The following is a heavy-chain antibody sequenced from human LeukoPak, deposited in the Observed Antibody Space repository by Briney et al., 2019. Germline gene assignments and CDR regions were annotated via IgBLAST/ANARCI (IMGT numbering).Heavy chain of an antibody. Sequence: GGSLRLSCTVSGFTVSSNSWSWVRQAPGKGLEWVSFIYSGGKTHSSDSVKGRFTISRDSSKNTLYLQMNSLRGEDTAVYYCAKDGPEMATGWYMDVWGKGTTVTISS. CDR3: AKDGPEMATGWYMDV. CDR2: IYSGGKT. V-gene: IGHV3-53*05. J-gene: IGHJ6*03. CDR1: GFTVSSNS. D-gene: IGHD5-24*01.